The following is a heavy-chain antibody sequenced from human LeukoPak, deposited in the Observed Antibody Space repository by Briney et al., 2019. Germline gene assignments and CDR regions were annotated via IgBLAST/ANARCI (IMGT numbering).Heavy chain of an antibody. Sequence: SETLSLTCTVSGNSITSYYWNWTRQPPGKGLEWIGYIYYSGSANYNPSLKSRVTISVDTSKNQFSLKLSSVTAADTAVYYCARAYSSGWYGGYYFDYWGQGTLVTVSS. CDR1: GNSITSYY. V-gene: IGHV4-59*01. D-gene: IGHD6-19*01. CDR3: ARAYSSGWYGGYYFDY. CDR2: IYYSGSA. J-gene: IGHJ4*02.